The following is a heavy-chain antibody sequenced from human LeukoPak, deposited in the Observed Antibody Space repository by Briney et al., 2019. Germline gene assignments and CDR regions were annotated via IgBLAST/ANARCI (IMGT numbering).Heavy chain of an antibody. CDR1: GYTFTGYY. V-gene: IGHV1-2*02. CDR2: INPNSGGT. J-gene: IGHJ4*02. Sequence: VASVKVSCKASGYTFTGYYMHWVRQAPGQGLEWMGWINPNSGGTNYAQKFQGRVTMTRDMSTSTVYMELSSLRSEDTAVYYCARDPSVGYSYGFRFDYWGQGTLVTVSS. CDR3: ARDPSVGYSYGFRFDY. D-gene: IGHD5-18*01.